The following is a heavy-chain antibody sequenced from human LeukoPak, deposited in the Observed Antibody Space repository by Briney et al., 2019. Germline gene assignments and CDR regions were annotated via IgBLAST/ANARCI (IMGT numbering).Heavy chain of an antibody. J-gene: IGHJ4*02. D-gene: IGHD4-23*01. CDR1: GFTFSRSW. CDR3: ACLYGGSTFFDY. Sequence: GGSLRLSCAASGFTFSRSWMHWLRQVPGKGLVWVSEIYSDASTTAYADSVKGRFIISRDNAKNTLYLQMNSLRPEDTAVYYCACLYGGSTFFDYWGQGTLVTVSS. CDR2: IYSDASTT. V-gene: IGHV3-74*01.